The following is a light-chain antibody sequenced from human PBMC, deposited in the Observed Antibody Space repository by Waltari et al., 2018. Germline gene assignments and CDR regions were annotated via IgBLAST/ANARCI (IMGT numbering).Light chain of an antibody. CDR3: QQTDSFPLT. J-gene: IGKJ4*01. Sequence: DIQMTQSPSSVSASVGDRVTISCRASQGIGTWLAWYQQKPGKVPNLLIHGASSLQSGVPSRFSGSGSVTEFTLTINGLQPEDFATYYCQQTDSFPLTFGGGTKVEMK. V-gene: IGKV1-12*01. CDR1: QGIGTW. CDR2: GAS.